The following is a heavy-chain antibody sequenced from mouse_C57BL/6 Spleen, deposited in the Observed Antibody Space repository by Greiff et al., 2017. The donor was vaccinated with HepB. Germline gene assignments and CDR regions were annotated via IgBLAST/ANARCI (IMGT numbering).Heavy chain of an antibody. CDR2: IYIGNGYT. D-gene: IGHD1-1*01. CDR1: GYTFTSYG. J-gene: IGHJ2*01. V-gene: IGHV1-58*01. Sequence: EVKLVESGAELVRPGSSVKMSCKTSGYTFTSYGINWVKQRPGKGLEWIGYIYIGNGYTEYNEKFKGKATLTSDTSSSTAYMQLSSLTSEDSAIYYCARRYYYGSSYIDYWGQGTTLTVSS. CDR3: ARRYYYGSSYIDY.